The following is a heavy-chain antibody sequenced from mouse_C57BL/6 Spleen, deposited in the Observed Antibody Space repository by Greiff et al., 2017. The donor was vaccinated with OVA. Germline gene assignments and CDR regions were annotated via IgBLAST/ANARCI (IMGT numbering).Heavy chain of an antibody. V-gene: IGHV1-50*01. Sequence: QVQLQQPGAELVKPGASVKLSCKASGYTFTSYWMQWVKQRPGQGLEWIGEIDPSDSYTNYTQKFKGKATLTVDTSSSTAYMQLSSLTSEDSAVYYCARVDWDYWGQGTTLTVSS. CDR2: IDPSDSYT. D-gene: IGHD4-1*01. CDR1: GYTFTSYW. CDR3: ARVDWDY. J-gene: IGHJ2*01.